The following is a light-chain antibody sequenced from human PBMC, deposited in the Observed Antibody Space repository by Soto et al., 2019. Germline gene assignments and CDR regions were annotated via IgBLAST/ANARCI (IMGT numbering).Light chain of an antibody. CDR3: QQYDTYSFT. J-gene: IGKJ3*01. CDR1: QNLSSW. CDR2: KAS. Sequence: DIQMTQSPSTLSASVGDRVTITCRASQNLSSWLAWYQKKPGKAPSLLIQKASRLQTGVPSRFSGSRSGTEFTLTISSLQPEDFAIYYCQQYDTYSFTFGPGTKVDLK. V-gene: IGKV1-5*03.